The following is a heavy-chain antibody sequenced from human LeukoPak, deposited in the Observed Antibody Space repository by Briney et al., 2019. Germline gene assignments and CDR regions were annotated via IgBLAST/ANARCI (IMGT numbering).Heavy chain of an antibody. J-gene: IGHJ4*02. V-gene: IGHV1-69*06. CDR1: GGTFSSYA. CDR3: ARDKGFGELPFDY. Sequence: ASVKVSCKASGGTFSSYAISWVRQAPGQGLEWMGGIIPIFGTANYAQKFQGRVTITADKSTSTAYMELSSLRSEDTAVYYCARDKGFGELPFDYWGQGTLVTVSS. CDR2: IIPIFGTA. D-gene: IGHD3-10*01.